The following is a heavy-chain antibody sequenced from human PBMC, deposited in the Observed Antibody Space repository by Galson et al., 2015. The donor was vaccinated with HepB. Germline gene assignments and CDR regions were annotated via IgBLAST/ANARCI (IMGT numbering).Heavy chain of an antibody. Sequence: SVKVSCKASGYTFTGYYMHWVRQAPGQGLEWMGWINPNSGGTNYAQKFQGWVTMTRDTSISTAYMELSRLRSDDTAVYYCARDKGAAAGSAANWFDPWGQGTLVTVSS. CDR3: ARDKGAAAGSAANWFDP. CDR2: INPNSGGT. J-gene: IGHJ5*02. D-gene: IGHD6-13*01. V-gene: IGHV1-2*04. CDR1: GYTFTGYY.